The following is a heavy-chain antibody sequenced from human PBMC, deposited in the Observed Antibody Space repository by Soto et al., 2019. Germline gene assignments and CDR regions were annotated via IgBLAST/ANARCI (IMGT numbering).Heavy chain of an antibody. V-gene: IGHV1-2*04. CDR3: ARDATGELSSLDY. D-gene: IGHD3-16*02. J-gene: IGHJ4*02. CDR1: GYTFTGYY. CDR2: INPNSGGT. Sequence: ASVKVSCKASGYTFTGYYMHWARQAPGRGLEWMGWINPNSGGTNYAQKFQGWVTMTRDTSISTAYMELSRLRSDDTAVYYCARDATGELSSLDYWGQGTLVTVST.